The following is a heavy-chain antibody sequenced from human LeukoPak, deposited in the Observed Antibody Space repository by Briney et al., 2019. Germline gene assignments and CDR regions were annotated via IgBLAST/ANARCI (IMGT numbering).Heavy chain of an antibody. D-gene: IGHD4-11*01. CDR1: GFTFGRHD. J-gene: IGHJ6*02. V-gene: IGHV3-66*01. CDR3: ARDQSTVDYYYGMDV. Sequence: GGSLRLSCAVSGFTFGRHDMNWVRQAPGKGLEWVSVIYSGGSTYYADSVKGRSTISRDNSKNTLYLQMNSLRAEDTAVYYCARDQSTVDYYYGMDVWGQGTTVTVSS. CDR2: IYSGGST.